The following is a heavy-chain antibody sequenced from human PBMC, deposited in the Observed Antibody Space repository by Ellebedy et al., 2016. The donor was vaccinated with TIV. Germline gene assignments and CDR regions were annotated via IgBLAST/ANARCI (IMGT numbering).Heavy chain of an antibody. V-gene: IGHV1-46*01. CDR2: INPSGGST. D-gene: IGHD5-18*01. CDR3: ARNGDTGDV. CDR1: GGTFSSYA. J-gene: IGHJ6*02. Sequence: ASVKVSCKASGGTFSSYAISWVRQAPGQGLEWMGIINPSGGSTSYAQKFQGRVTMTRDTSTSTVYMELSSLRSEDTAVYYCARNGDTGDVWGQGTTVTVSS.